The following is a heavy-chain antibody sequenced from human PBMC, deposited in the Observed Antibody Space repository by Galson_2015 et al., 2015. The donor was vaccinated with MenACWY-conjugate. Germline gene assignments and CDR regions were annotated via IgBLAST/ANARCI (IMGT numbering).Heavy chain of an antibody. J-gene: IGHJ3*01. CDR2: IYWDDDK. CDR1: GFSLRTSRVG. CDR3: SHCTYCSTTICYAARAFDV. Sequence: PALVKPTQTLTLTCTFSGFSLRTSRVGVGWIRQPPGQALEWLSLIYWDDDKRYSPSLKSRLTITKDTSKNQVVLSMTNMDPVDTASYHWSHCTYCSTTICYAARAFDVSFPGTVFTVSS. D-gene: IGHD2-2*01. V-gene: IGHV2-5*02.